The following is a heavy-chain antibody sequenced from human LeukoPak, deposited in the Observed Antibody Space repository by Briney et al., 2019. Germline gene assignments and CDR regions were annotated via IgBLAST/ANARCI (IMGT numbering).Heavy chain of an antibody. D-gene: IGHD5-12*01. CDR2: ISYDGSNK. V-gene: IGHV3-30*18. CDR3: AKGGGYESAGDY. J-gene: IGHJ4*02. Sequence: PEGSLRLSCAASGFTFSSYGMHWVRQAPGKGLEWVAVISYDGSNKYYADSVKGRFTISRDNSKNTLYLQMNSLRAEDTAVYYCAKGGGYESAGDYWGQGTLVTVSS. CDR1: GFTFSSYG.